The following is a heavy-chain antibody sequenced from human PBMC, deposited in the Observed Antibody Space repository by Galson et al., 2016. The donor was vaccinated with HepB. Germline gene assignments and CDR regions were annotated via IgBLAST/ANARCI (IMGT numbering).Heavy chain of an antibody. CDR1: GGTFSSHG. J-gene: IGHJ6*02. CDR3: ARLERALKDCNNTTCYDFYFYYAMDV. CDR2: IIPIIGTT. D-gene: IGHD2-2*01. V-gene: IGHV1-69*13. Sequence: SVKVSCKASGGTFSSHGISWLRRAPGQGLEWMGRIIPIIGTTNYAQKFQGRVTITADESTSTAYMELSSLRSEDTAVYYCARLERALKDCNNTTCYDFYFYYAMDVWGQGTTVTVSS.